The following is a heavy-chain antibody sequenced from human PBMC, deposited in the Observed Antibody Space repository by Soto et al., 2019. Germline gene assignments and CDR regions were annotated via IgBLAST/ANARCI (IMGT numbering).Heavy chain of an antibody. CDR2: VDPEDGET. CDR3: ATVGLRGYSGYDLSDYYGMDV. CDR1: GYTFTDYY. D-gene: IGHD5-12*01. V-gene: IGHV1-69-2*01. Sequence: EVQLVQSGAEVKKPGATVKISCKVSGYTFTDYYMHWVQQAPGKGLEWMGLVDPEDGETIYAEKFQGRVTITADTSTDTAYMELSSLRSEDTAVYYCATVGLRGYSGYDLSDYYGMDVWGQGTTVTVSS. J-gene: IGHJ6*02.